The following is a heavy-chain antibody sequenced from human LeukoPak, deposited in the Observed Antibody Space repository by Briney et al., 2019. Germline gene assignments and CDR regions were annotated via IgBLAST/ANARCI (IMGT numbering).Heavy chain of an antibody. CDR3: ARDMIVPRYYFDY. CDR2: IIPIFGTA. CDR1: GGTFSSYA. D-gene: IGHD3-22*01. J-gene: IGHJ4*02. Sequence: SVKVSCKASGGTFSSYAISWVRQAPGQGLEWMGGIIPIFGTANYAQKFRGRVTITTDESTSTAYMELSSLRSEDTAVYYCARDMIVPRYYFDYWGQGTLVTVSS. V-gene: IGHV1-69*05.